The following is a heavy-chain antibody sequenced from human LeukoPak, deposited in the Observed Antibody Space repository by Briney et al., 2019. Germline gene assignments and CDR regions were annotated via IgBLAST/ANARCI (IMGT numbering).Heavy chain of an antibody. CDR1: GYTFTGYY. CDR2: INPNSGGT. V-gene: IGHV1-2*02. Sequence: ASVKVSCKASGYTFTGYYMHWVRQAPGQGLEWMGWINPNSGGTNYAQKFQGRVTMTRDTSISTAYMELSRLRSDDTAVYYCARDPGYCSGGSRHYYYMDVWGKGTTVTVSS. D-gene: IGHD2-15*01. J-gene: IGHJ6*03. CDR3: ARDPGYCSGGSRHYYYMDV.